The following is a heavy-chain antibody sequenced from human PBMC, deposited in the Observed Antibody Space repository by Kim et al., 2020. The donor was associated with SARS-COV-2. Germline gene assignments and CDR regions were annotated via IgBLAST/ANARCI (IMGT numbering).Heavy chain of an antibody. V-gene: IGHV1-24*01. CDR2: FDPEDGET. CDR3: ATSITIFGAFHP. J-gene: IGHJ5*02. D-gene: IGHD3-3*01. Sequence: ASVKVSCKVSGYTLTELSMHWVRQAPGKGLEWMGGFDPEDGETIYAQKFQGRVTMPEDTSTDTAYMELSSLRSEDTAVYYCATSITIFGAFHPWGQGTLVTVSS. CDR1: GYTLTELS.